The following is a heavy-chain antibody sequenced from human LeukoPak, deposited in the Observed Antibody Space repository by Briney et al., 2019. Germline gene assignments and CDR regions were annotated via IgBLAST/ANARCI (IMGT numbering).Heavy chain of an antibody. CDR2: IYSGGAT. Sequence: PGGSLRLSCVASGITVSSNYMSWVRQAPGKGLEWVSIIYSGGATFYADSVKGRFIISRENSKNTLWLQMNSLRAEDTAVYYCARYIPSCGGNCNDGFDIWGQGTMVTVSS. J-gene: IGHJ3*02. CDR3: ARYIPSCGGNCNDGFDI. CDR1: GITVSSNY. V-gene: IGHV3-53*01. D-gene: IGHD2-21*01.